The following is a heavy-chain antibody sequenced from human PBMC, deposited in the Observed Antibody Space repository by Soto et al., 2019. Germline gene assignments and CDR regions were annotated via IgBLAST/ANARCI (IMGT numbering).Heavy chain of an antibody. CDR2: FSYVGINK. CDR3: AKDRRRDYYDSSGSDY. CDR1: GFTFSSYG. Sequence: GGSLRLSCAASGFTFSSYGMHWVRQAPGKGLEWVAVFSYVGINKFYAASVKGRFTISRDNSKNTLYLQMNSLRAEDTFFFYCAKDRRRDYYDSSGSDYWGQGTLVTVSS. J-gene: IGHJ4*02. V-gene: IGHV3-30*18. D-gene: IGHD3-22*01.